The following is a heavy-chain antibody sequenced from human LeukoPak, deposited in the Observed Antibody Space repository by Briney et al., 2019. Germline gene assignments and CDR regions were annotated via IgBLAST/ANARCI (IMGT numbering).Heavy chain of an antibody. D-gene: IGHD4/OR15-4a*01. J-gene: IGHJ3*02. CDR2: FDPEDVEI. Sequence: ASAKVSCKVSGYSLSELSIHWVRQVPGKGFTWMGGFDPEDVEIVYAQSFQGRVTMTEDTSTDTAYMELSRLTSEDTVVYYCASGFYGAGHFDDDVFDIWGQGTLVTVSS. V-gene: IGHV1-24*01. CDR1: GYSLSELS. CDR3: ASGFYGAGHFDDDVFDI.